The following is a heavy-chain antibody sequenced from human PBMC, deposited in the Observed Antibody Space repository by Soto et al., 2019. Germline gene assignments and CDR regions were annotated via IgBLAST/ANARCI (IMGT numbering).Heavy chain of an antibody. D-gene: IGHD2-2*01. CDR1: GGTFSSYA. V-gene: IGHV1-69*12. Sequence: QVQLVQSGAEVKKPGSSVKVSCKTSGGTFSSYAISWVRQAPGQGLEWMGGIIPIFDTANYAQKFQGRVTITADESTSTAYRELSSLRSEDTAVYYCARHDCISSSCYYDYYYSMDVWGQGTTVTVSS. CDR2: IIPIFDTA. CDR3: ARHDCISSSCYYDYYYSMDV. J-gene: IGHJ6*02.